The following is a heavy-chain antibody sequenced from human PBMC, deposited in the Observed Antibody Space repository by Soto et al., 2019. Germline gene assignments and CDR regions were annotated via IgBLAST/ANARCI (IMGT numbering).Heavy chain of an antibody. Sequence: PSETLSLTCSVSGDSISSNNWWGWVRQPPGKGLELIGEIHHSGSTNYNPSLKSRVTISVDKSKNEVSLKLTSVSAADTALYYCARVLLGIGYLDSWGQGTLVTVSS. CDR2: IHHSGST. D-gene: IGHD1-20*01. CDR1: GDSISSNNW. J-gene: IGHJ4*02. CDR3: ARVLLGIGYLDS. V-gene: IGHV4-4*02.